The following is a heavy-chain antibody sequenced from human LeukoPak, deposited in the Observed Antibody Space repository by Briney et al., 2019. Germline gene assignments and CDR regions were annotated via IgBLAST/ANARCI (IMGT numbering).Heavy chain of an antibody. CDR1: GFTFDDYG. J-gene: IGHJ4*02. Sequence: GGSLRLSCAASGFTFDDYGMSWVRQAPGKGLEWVSGINWNGGSIGYADSVKGRFTISRDNAKNSLYPQMNSLRAEDTALYYCASGGIYYGAAFDFWGQGILVTVSS. CDR2: INWNGGSI. D-gene: IGHD1-26*01. CDR3: ASGGIYYGAAFDF. V-gene: IGHV3-20*04.